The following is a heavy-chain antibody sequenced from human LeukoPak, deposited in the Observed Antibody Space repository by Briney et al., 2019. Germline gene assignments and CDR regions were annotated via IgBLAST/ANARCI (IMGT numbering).Heavy chain of an antibody. D-gene: IGHD3-22*01. CDR2: IYHSGST. J-gene: IGHJ3*02. Sequence: PSETLSLTCSVSGDXISSSNNYWGWIRQPPGKGLQWIGEIYHSGSTNYNPSLKSRVTISVDKSKNQFSLKLSSVTAADTAVYYCARIRITMIVVVITKEAFDIWGQGTMVTVSS. V-gene: IGHV4-39*07. CDR3: ARIRITMIVVVITKEAFDI. CDR1: GDXISSSNNY.